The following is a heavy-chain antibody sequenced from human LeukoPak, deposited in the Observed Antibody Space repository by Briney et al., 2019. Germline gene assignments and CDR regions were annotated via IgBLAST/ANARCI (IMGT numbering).Heavy chain of an antibody. J-gene: IGHJ6*02. Sequence: GGSLRLSCTASGFTFGGYAMTWVRQAPGKGLEWVSSISGGSEDSYYADSVKGRFTISRDHSRSTLYLQMNSLRADDTAVYYCGRTIAQYSNSWLYYFYGLDVWGQGTTVTVSS. CDR2: ISGGSEDS. D-gene: IGHD6-13*01. CDR3: GRTIAQYSNSWLYYFYGLDV. CDR1: GFTFGGYA. V-gene: IGHV3-23*01.